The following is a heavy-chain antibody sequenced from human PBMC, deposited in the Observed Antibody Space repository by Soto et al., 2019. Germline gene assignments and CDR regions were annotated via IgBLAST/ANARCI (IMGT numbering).Heavy chain of an antibody. CDR1: AGSVNTAPYH. Sequence: PSETLSLTCTVSAGSVNTAPYHWSWIRQSPRNGLEWIGNSYYTGSTNYNPSFESRVAISLDTSNNQFALRLTSLTAADTAVYFCARDHHSYYDTSGYYPYFDFWGQGTLVTVSS. CDR3: ARDHHSYYDTSGYYPYFDF. J-gene: IGHJ4*02. CDR2: SYYTGST. D-gene: IGHD3-22*01. V-gene: IGHV4-61*01.